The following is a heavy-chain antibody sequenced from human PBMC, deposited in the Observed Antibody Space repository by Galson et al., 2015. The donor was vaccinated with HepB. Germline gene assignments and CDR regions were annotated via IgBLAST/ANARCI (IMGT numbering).Heavy chain of an antibody. V-gene: IGHV5-51*01. D-gene: IGHD2-2*01. J-gene: IGHJ3*02. CDR3: ARRVVVVPAANGAGAFDI. CDR2: IYPGDSDT. Sequence: QSGAEVKKPGESLKISCKGSGYSFTSYWIGWVRQMPGKGLEWMGIIYPGDSDTRYSPSFQGQVTISADKSISTAYLQWSSLKASDTAMYYCARRVVVVPAANGAGAFDIWGQGTMVTVSS. CDR1: GYSFTSYW.